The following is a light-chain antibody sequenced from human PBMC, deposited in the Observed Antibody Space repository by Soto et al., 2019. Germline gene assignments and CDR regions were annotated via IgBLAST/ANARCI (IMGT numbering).Light chain of an antibody. J-gene: IGKJ1*01. Sequence: DIQMTQSPSTLSGSVGDRVTITCRASHTISSCLACYQQKPGKAPKLLIYKASTLQSGLPSRFSGNVSGTVFTLTISSLQPDDFATYYCQHYNSYSEAFRQGTKVELK. CDR1: HTISSC. CDR2: KAS. V-gene: IGKV1-5*03. CDR3: QHYNSYSEA.